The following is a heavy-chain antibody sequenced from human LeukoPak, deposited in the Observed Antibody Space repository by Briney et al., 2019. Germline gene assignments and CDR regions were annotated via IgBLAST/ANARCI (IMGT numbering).Heavy chain of an antibody. V-gene: IGHV1-2*02. CDR2: INPDNGDT. CDR1: GYTFTGYS. CDR3: ARGNCGGDCSGRY. Sequence: ASVKVSCKASGYTFTGYSIHWVRQAPGQGLEWMGWINPDNGDTNCAQKFQGRVTMTRDTSTKTAYMELNSLRSDDTAVYYCARGNCGGDCSGRYWGQGTLVTVSS. D-gene: IGHD2-21*01. J-gene: IGHJ4*02.